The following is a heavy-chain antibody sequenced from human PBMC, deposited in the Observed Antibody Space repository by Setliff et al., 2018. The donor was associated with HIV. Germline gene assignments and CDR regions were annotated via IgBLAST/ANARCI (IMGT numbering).Heavy chain of an antibody. CDR2: IYYSGST. D-gene: IGHD1-26*01. Sequence: PSETLSLTCTVSGGSISNSRYYWSWIRQPPGKGLEWIGSIYYSGSTYYNPSLKSRVTISVDTSKNQFSLNLRSATAADTAVYYCAKGRWDLIPPPTLYYFDFWGHGTLVAVSP. J-gene: IGHJ4*01. CDR1: GGSISNSRYY. CDR3: AKGRWDLIPPPTLYYFDF. V-gene: IGHV4-39*07.